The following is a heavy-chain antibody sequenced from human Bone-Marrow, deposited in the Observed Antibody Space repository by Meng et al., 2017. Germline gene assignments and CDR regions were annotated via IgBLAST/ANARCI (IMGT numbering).Heavy chain of an antibody. CDR2: ISSSSSYI. Sequence: GGSLRLSCAASGFTFSRYAMDWVRQAPGKGLEWVSSISSSSSYIYYADSVKGRFTISRDNAKNSLYLQMNSLRAEDTAVYYCARDYYDSSGNVDYWGQGTLVTVSS. J-gene: IGHJ4*02. CDR3: ARDYYDSSGNVDY. D-gene: IGHD3-22*01. V-gene: IGHV3-21*01. CDR1: GFTFSRYA.